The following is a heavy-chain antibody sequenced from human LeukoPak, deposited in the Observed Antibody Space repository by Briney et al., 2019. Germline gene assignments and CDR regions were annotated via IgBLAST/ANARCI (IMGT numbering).Heavy chain of an antibody. CDR1: GFTFNNYA. CDR2: ISSSGANT. J-gene: IGHJ4*02. Sequence: GGSLRLSCAASGFTFNNYAMSWVRQAPGKGLEWVSTISSSGANTYYADSVKGRFTISRDNSKKTLYLQMNSLRAEDTAVYYCAKSYSGSYYYSDYWGQGTLVTVSS. D-gene: IGHD1-26*01. V-gene: IGHV3-23*01. CDR3: AKSYSGSYYYSDY.